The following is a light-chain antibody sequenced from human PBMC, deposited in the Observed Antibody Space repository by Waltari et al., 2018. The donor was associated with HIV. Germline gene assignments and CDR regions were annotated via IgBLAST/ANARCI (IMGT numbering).Light chain of an antibody. CDR3: FSTDNNGDVRF. V-gene: IGLV3-10*01. CDR2: EDT. Sequence: SRELTQPPSVSVSPGQTAKIPCSGDALPRNFVYWYQQKSGQAPRVVIYEDTKRPSGIPERLSGSSSGTMATLTSSGAQLEDEADYYCFSTDNNGDVRFFGGGTKLTVL. J-gene: IGLJ2*01. CDR1: ALPRNF.